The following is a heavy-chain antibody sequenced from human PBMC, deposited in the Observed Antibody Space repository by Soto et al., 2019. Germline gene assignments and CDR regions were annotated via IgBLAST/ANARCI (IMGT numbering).Heavy chain of an antibody. Sequence: ESGGGLVQPGGSLRLSCAASGFTFSSYDMHWVRQATGKGLEWVSAIGTAGDTYYPGSVKGRFTISRENAKNSLYLQMNSLRAGDTAVYYCARGYCSGGSCYSRAFDIWGQGTMVTVSS. CDR3: ARGYCSGGSCYSRAFDI. J-gene: IGHJ3*02. D-gene: IGHD2-15*01. CDR1: GFTFSSYD. V-gene: IGHV3-13*01. CDR2: IGTAGDT.